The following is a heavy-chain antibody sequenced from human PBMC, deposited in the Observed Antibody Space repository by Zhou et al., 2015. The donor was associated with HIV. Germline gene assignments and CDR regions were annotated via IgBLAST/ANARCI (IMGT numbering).Heavy chain of an antibody. V-gene: IGHV1-69*01. CDR3: ARDNGILEGGYYYYYYYMDV. J-gene: IGHJ6*03. D-gene: IGHD3-9*01. Sequence: QVQLVQSGAEVKKPGSSVKVSCKASGGTFSSYAISWVRQAPGQGLEWMGGIIPIFGTANYAQKFQGRVTITADESTSTAYMELSSLRSEDTAVYYCARDNGILEGGYYYYYYYMDVWGKGTTVTVSS. CDR2: IIPIFGTA. CDR1: GGTFSSYA.